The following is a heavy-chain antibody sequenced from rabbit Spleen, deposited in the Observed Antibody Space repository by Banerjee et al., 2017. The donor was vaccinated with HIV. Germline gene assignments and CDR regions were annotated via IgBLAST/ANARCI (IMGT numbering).Heavy chain of an antibody. Sequence: QSLEESGGDLVKAGASLTLTCTASGFSFSSSYYMCWVRQVPGKGLEWIACIDSGSSGDTYYASWAKGRFTISKTSSTTVTLQMTSLTAADTATYFCARETSSGWGIVSFYFSLWGQGTLVTVS. J-gene: IGHJ4*01. D-gene: IGHD4-1*01. V-gene: IGHV1S40*01. CDR3: ARETSSGWGIVSFYFSL. CDR1: GFSFSSSYY. CDR2: IDSGSSGDT.